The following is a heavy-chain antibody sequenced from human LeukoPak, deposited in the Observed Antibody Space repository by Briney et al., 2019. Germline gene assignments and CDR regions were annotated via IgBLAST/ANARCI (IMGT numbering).Heavy chain of an antibody. Sequence: SETLSLTCTVSGGSISSSSYYWGWIRQPPGKGLEWIGSIYYSGSTYYNPSLKSRVTISVDTSKNQFSLKLSSVTAADTAVYYCARHSVVPAAIWFDPWGQGTLVTSPQ. CDR2: IYYSGST. CDR3: ARHSVVPAAIWFDP. CDR1: GGSISSSSYY. D-gene: IGHD2-2*01. V-gene: IGHV4-39*01. J-gene: IGHJ5*02.